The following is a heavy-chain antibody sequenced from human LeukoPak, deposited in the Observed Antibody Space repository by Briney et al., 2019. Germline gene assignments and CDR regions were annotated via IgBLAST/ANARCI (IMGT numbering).Heavy chain of an antibody. V-gene: IGHV3-66*01. D-gene: IGHD3-10*01. Sequence: GGSLRLSCAASEFSVGSNYMTWVRQAPGKGLEWVSLIYSGGSTYYADSVKGRFTISRDNSKNTLYLQMNSLRAEDTAVYYCAKDLVTGSPDYWGQGTLVTVSS. CDR2: IYSGGST. CDR1: EFSVGSNY. J-gene: IGHJ4*02. CDR3: AKDLVTGSPDY.